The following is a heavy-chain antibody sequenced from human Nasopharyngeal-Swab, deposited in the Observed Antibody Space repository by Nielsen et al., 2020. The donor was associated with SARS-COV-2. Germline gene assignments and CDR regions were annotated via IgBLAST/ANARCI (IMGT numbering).Heavy chain of an antibody. CDR1: GYTFTSYD. D-gene: IGHD1-1*01. Sequence: VKVSCKASGYTFTSYDINWVRQATAQGLEWMGCINPNSGNTGYAQKFQGRVTMTRNSSISTAYMELSSLRSEDTAVYYCARPRNWNDGLDYWGQGTLVTVSS. J-gene: IGHJ4*02. CDR3: ARPRNWNDGLDY. CDR2: INPNSGNT. V-gene: IGHV1-8*01.